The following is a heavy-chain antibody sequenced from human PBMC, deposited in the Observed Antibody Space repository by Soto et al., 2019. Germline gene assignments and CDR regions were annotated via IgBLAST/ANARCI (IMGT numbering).Heavy chain of an antibody. CDR3: ARPRDGYNPGGFDI. D-gene: IGHD5-12*01. Sequence: SETLSLTCTVSGGSISSGGYYWSWIRQHPGKGLEWIGYIYYSGSTYYNPSLKSRVTISVDTSKNQFSLKLSSVTAADTAVYYCARPRDGYNPGGFDIWGQGTMVTVSS. CDR1: GGSISSGGYY. J-gene: IGHJ3*02. CDR2: IYYSGST. V-gene: IGHV4-31*03.